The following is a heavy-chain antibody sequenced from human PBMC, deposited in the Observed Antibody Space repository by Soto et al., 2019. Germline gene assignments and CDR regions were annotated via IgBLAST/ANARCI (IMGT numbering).Heavy chain of an antibody. CDR3: ARIAGGPIC. J-gene: IGHJ4*02. D-gene: IGHD3-16*01. V-gene: IGHV4-4*07. Sequence: QVQLQESGPGLVKPSETLSLTCSVSGASISGHYWNWFRQPAGKRLEWIGRIHSAGGTNNNVPLKSRVTMSLDTSKNQLSLQLSSVTAADTAVYYWARIAGGPICWGKGTLVTVSS. CDR1: GASISGHY. CDR2: IHSAGGT.